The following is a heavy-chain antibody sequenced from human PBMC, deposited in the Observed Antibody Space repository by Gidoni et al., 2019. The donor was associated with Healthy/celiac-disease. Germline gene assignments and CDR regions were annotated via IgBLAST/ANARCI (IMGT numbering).Heavy chain of an antibody. CDR3: AHVPSLDYDDAFDI. D-gene: IGHD3-16*01. Sequence: QITLKESGPTLVNPTQTLTLTCTFSGFSLSTSGVGVGWIRQPPGKALEWLALIYWNDDKRYSPSLKSRLTIIKDTSKNQVVLTMTNMDPVDTATYYCAHVPSLDYDDAFDIWGQGTMVTVSS. CDR1: GFSLSTSGVG. J-gene: IGHJ3*02. CDR2: IYWNDDK. V-gene: IGHV2-5*01.